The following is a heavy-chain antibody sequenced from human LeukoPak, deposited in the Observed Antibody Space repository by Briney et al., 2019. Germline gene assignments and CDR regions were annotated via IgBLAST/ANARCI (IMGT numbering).Heavy chain of an antibody. CDR2: ISAYNGHT. D-gene: IGHD2-15*01. J-gene: IGHJ6*03. CDR1: GGTFSSYA. Sequence: GASVKVSCKASGGTFSSYAISWVRQAPGQGLEWMGWISAYNGHTNYAQKFQDRVTMTTDTSTTTAYLELKSLRSDDTAVYYCARSQGHRLLNYYSYYMDVWGKGTTVTAPS. V-gene: IGHV1-18*01. CDR3: ARSQGHRLLNYYSYYMDV.